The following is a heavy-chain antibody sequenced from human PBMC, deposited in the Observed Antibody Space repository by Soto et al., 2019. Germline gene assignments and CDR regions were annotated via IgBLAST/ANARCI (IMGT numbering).Heavy chain of an antibody. Sequence: SQTLSLTSTVSGGTISNYYWSWIRQHPGKGLEWIGYMYYSGSTNYNPSLKSRVTISLDTSKNQFSLKLSSVTAADTAVYYCARAGAATLSDYWGQGTLVTVSS. CDR1: GGTISNYY. CDR3: ARAGAATLSDY. CDR2: MYYSGST. V-gene: IGHV4-59*01. D-gene: IGHD2-15*01. J-gene: IGHJ4*02.